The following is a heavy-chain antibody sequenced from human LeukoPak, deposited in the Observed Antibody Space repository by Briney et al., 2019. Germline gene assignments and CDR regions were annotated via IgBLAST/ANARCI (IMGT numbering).Heavy chain of an antibody. CDR3: ARDNSVRDEAWWFNP. CDR2: IIPIFGTA. D-gene: IGHD5-24*01. V-gene: IGHV1-69*13. CDR1: GGTFSSYA. Sequence: VASVKVSCKASGGTFSSYAISWVRQAPGQGLEWMGGIIPIFGTANYAQKFQGRVTITADESTSTAYMGLSSLRSEDTAVYYCARDNSVRDEAWWFNPWGQGTLVTVSS. J-gene: IGHJ5*02.